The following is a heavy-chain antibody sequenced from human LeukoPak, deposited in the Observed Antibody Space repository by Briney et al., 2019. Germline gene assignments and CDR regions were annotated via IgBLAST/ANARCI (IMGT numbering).Heavy chain of an antibody. CDR1: GFTFSSYW. Sequence: GGSLRLSCAASGFTFSSYWMHWVRQAPGKGLVWVSRINSDGSSTSYADSVKGRFTISRDNAKNTLYLQMNSLRAEDTAMYYCARVNYYDSSGYYSYYYYYGMDVWGQGTTVTVSS. J-gene: IGHJ6*02. D-gene: IGHD3-22*01. CDR3: ARVNYYDSSGYYSYYYYYGMDV. CDR2: INSDGSST. V-gene: IGHV3-74*01.